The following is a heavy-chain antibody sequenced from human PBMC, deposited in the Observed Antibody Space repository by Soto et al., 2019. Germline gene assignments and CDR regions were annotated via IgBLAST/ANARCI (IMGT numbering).Heavy chain of an antibody. CDR2: IIPIFGTA. CDR3: AREGHGETYNWFDP. D-gene: IGHD3-10*01. CDR1: GGTFSSYA. Sequence: SVKASSKDSGGTFSSYASSWVRQAPGQGLEWTGGIIPIFGTANYAQKFQGRVTITADESTSTAYMELSSLRSEDTAVYYCAREGHGETYNWFDPWGQGTLVTVSS. V-gene: IGHV1-69*13. J-gene: IGHJ5*02.